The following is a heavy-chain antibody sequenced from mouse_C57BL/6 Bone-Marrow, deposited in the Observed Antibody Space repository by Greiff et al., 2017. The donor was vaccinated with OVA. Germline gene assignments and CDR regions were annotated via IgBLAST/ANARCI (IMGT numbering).Heavy chain of an antibody. CDR2: IYPRSGNT. J-gene: IGHJ4*01. CDR1: GYTFTSYG. Sequence: VKVVESGAELARPGASVKLSCKASGYTFTSYGISWVKQRTGQGLEWIGEIYPRSGNTYYNEKFKGKATLTADKSSSTAYMELRSLTSEDSAVYFCARWAYYTGYAMDYWGQGTSVTVSS. CDR3: ARWAYYTGYAMDY. D-gene: IGHD2-12*01. V-gene: IGHV1-81*01.